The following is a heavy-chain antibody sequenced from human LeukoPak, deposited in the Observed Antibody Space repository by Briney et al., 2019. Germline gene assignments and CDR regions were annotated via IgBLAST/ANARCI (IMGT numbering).Heavy chain of an antibody. CDR2: ISTYSGDT. Sequence: ASVKVSCKASGYTFTSYGIAWVRQAPGQGLEWMGWISTYSGDTHYAQTLRGRVTMTTDTSSNTAYMELRSLRSDDTAVYFCARDARPLDYWGQGALVTVSS. V-gene: IGHV1-18*01. CDR1: GYTFTSYG. CDR3: ARDARPLDY. J-gene: IGHJ4*02.